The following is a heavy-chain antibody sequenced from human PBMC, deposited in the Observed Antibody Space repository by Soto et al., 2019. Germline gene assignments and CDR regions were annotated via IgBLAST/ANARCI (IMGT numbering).Heavy chain of an antibody. CDR2: ISGSGGST. J-gene: IGHJ4*02. CDR3: AKVCADYYDSSGYPVDY. Sequence: EVQLLESGGGLVQPGGSLRLSCAASGFTFSSYAMSWVRQAPGKGLEWVSAISGSGGSTYYADSVKGRFTISRDNSKNTLYLQMNSLRAEDTAVHYCAKVCADYYDSSGYPVDYWGQGTLVTVSS. D-gene: IGHD3-22*01. CDR1: GFTFSSYA. V-gene: IGHV3-23*01.